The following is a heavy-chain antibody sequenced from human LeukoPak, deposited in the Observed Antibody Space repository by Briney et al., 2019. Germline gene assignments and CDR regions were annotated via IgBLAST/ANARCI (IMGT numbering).Heavy chain of an antibody. Sequence: GGSLRLSCAASGFTFSSYSMNWVRQAPGKGLEWVSSISSSSSYIYYADSVKGRFTISRDNAKNSLYLQMNSLRAEDTAVYYCARERPDIVLMVYGEPFDYWGQGTLVTVSS. V-gene: IGHV3-21*01. CDR2: ISSSSSYI. CDR3: ARERPDIVLMVYGEPFDY. CDR1: GFTFSSYS. D-gene: IGHD2-8*01. J-gene: IGHJ4*02.